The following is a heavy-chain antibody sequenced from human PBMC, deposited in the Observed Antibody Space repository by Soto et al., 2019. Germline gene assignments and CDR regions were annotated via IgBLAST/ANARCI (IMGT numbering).Heavy chain of an antibody. V-gene: IGHV4-34*01. CDR3: ASLGKYSSSRPRTYYYYYMDV. Sequence: QVQLQQWGAGLLKPSETLSLTCAVYGGSFSGYYWSWIRQPPGKGLEWIGEINHSGSTNYNPSLKSRVTLSADTSKNQFSLKLSSVTAADTAAYYCASLGKYSSSRPRTYYYYYMDVWGKGTTVTVSS. CDR2: INHSGST. D-gene: IGHD6-6*01. J-gene: IGHJ6*03. CDR1: GGSFSGYY.